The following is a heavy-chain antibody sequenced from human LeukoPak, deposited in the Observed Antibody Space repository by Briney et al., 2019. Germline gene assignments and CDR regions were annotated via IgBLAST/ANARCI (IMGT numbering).Heavy chain of an antibody. CDR2: INSDGSST. J-gene: IGHJ4*02. CDR3: AREEKLMVYAIEDY. V-gene: IGHV3-74*01. Sequence: GGSLRLSCAASGFTFSSYWMHWARQAPGKGLVWVSRINSDGSSTSYADSVKGRFTISRDNAKNTLYLQMNSLRAEDTAVYYCAREEKLMVYAIEDYWGQGTLVTVSS. D-gene: IGHD2-8*01. CDR1: GFTFSSYW.